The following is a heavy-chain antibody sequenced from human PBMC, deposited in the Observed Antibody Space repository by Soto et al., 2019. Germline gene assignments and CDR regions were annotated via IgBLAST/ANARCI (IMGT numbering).Heavy chain of an antibody. V-gene: IGHV1-2*02. J-gene: IGHJ5*02. Sequence: SCKASVDTLTGFCMHWVRQAPGQGLECVGWINPNSGGTNYAQKYQGMVIMTRDTSISAAYMELSRLRSDDTAVYYCARDRGWNYESWFDPWGQGTLVTVSS. CDR3: ARDRGWNYESWFDP. CDR2: INPNSGGT. CDR1: VDTLTGFC. D-gene: IGHD1-7*01.